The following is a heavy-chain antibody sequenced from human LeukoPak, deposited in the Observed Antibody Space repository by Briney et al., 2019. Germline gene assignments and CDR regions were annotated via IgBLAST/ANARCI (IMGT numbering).Heavy chain of an antibody. D-gene: IGHD3-22*01. CDR3: ARDYYDSSGYYYPNDY. J-gene: IGHJ4*02. V-gene: IGHV1-18*01. CDR1: GYTFTSYG. Sequence: ASVKVSCKASGYTFTSYGISWVRQAPGRGLEWMGWISAYNGNTNYAQKLQGRVTMTTDTSTSTAYMELRSLRSDDTAVYYCARDYYDSSGYYYPNDYWGQGTLVTVSS. CDR2: ISAYNGNT.